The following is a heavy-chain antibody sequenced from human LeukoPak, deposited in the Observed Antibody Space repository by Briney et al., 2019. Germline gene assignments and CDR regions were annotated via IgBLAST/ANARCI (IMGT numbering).Heavy chain of an antibody. J-gene: IGHJ6*03. CDR2: ISYSGST. D-gene: IGHD1-1*01. V-gene: IGHV4-59*01. Sequence: SETLSLTCTVSGGSISSYYWSWIRQPPGKGLEWIVYISYSGSTNYNPSLKSRVTISVDTSKNQFSLKLSSVTAADTAVYYCGRVVVRGTPANYYHYMDVWGKGTTVTASS. CDR3: GRVVVRGTPANYYHYMDV. CDR1: GGSISSYY.